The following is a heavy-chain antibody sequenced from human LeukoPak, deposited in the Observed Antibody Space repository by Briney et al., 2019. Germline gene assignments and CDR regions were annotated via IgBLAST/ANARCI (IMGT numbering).Heavy chain of an antibody. V-gene: IGHV4-59*02. D-gene: IGHD3-3*01. J-gene: IGHJ4*02. CDR1: GFTVSSNY. CDR2: IYYSGST. CDR3: TTDPAITIFGVVIDYFDY. Sequence: GSLRLSCAASGFTVSSNYMSWVRQPPGKGLEWIGYIYYSGSTNYNPSLKSRVTISVDTSKNQFSLKLSSVTAADTAVYYCTTDPAITIFGVVIDYFDYWGQGTLVTVSS.